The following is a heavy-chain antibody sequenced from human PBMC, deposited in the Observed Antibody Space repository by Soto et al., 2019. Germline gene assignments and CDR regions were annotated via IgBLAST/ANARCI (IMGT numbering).Heavy chain of an antibody. CDR1: GGSFSSGAYY. Sequence: QVQLQESGPGLVKPSQNLSLTCTVSGGSFSSGAYYWSCVRRHPGMGLEWIGYISYRGTPYYNPSLKSRLTISVDASKNQFSLRLSSVTAADTAVYYCARVSATGTRWFDPWGQGTLVTVSS. CDR2: ISYRGTP. CDR3: ARVSATGTRWFDP. J-gene: IGHJ5*02. V-gene: IGHV4-31*03. D-gene: IGHD6-13*01.